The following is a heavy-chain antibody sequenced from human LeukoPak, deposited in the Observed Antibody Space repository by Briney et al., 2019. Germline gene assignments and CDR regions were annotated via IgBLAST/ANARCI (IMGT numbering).Heavy chain of an antibody. CDR2: ISHRGRT. CDR3: ARGYYRMIFGVVMPEPSYDY. V-gene: IGHV4-30-2*01. J-gene: IGHJ4*02. Sequence: SQTLSLTCTVSDGSITTDDYFWSWIRQPPGKGLEWIGYISHRGRTYSNPSLESRLTMSVDRSQNQFFLKLSSVTAADTAVYYCARGYYRMIFGVVMPEPSYDYWGQGTLVTVSS. CDR1: DGSITTDDYF. D-gene: IGHD3-3*01.